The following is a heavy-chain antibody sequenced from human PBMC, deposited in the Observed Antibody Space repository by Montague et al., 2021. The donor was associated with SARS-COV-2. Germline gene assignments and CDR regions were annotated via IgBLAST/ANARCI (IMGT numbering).Heavy chain of an antibody. V-gene: IGHV4-39*01. CDR1: GGSINTPNHY. CDR3: ARLLAATGHFDF. Sequence: SETLSLTCTVSGGSINTPNHYWGWIRQPPGKGLEWVGSMSYSGSPYYNPFLRRRLTISVDTSKNQFSLRLSSVTAADTAVYCCARLLAATGHFDFWGQGTLVTVSS. CDR2: MSYSGSP. D-gene: IGHD6-13*01. J-gene: IGHJ4*02.